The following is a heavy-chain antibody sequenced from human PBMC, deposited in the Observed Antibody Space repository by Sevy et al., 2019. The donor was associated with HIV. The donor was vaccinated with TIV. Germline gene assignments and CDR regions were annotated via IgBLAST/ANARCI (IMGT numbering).Heavy chain of an antibody. D-gene: IGHD3-22*01. CDR2: IVVGSGNT. CDR3: AADRSYYDSSGYYYGVDY. Sequence: ASVKVSCKASGFTFTSSAVQWVRQARGQRLEWIGWIVVGSGNTNYAQSFQERVTITRDMSTSTAYMELSSLRSEDTAVYYCAADRSYYDSSGYYYGVDYWGQGTLVTVSS. V-gene: IGHV1-58*01. CDR1: GFTFTSSA. J-gene: IGHJ4*02.